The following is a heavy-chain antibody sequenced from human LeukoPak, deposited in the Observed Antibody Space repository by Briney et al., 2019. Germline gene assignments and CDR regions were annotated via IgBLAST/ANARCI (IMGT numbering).Heavy chain of an antibody. Sequence: PSETLSLTCTVSGDSVSSGGYYWSWIRQDPGKGLEWIGYIYYSGVTYYNPSLKSRATISVDTSKNQFSLKLSSVTAADTAVYYCAKYGGHAGTFDYWGQGTLVTVSS. CDR3: AKYGGHAGTFDY. V-gene: IGHV4-31*03. CDR1: GDSVSSGGYY. CDR2: IYYSGVT. D-gene: IGHD4-23*01. J-gene: IGHJ4*02.